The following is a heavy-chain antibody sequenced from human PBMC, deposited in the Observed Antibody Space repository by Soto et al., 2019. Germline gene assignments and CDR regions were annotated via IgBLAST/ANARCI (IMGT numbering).Heavy chain of an antibody. J-gene: IGHJ6*02. CDR3: ARDRCSSTSCYGAGMDV. D-gene: IGHD2-2*01. Sequence: PGGSVRLSCAASGFTFSSYGMHWVRQAPGKGLEWVAVIWYDGSNKYYADSVKGRFTVSRDNSKNTLYLQMNSLRAEDTAVYYCARDRCSSTSCYGAGMDVWGQGTTVTAP. CDR2: IWYDGSNK. V-gene: IGHV3-33*01. CDR1: GFTFSSYG.